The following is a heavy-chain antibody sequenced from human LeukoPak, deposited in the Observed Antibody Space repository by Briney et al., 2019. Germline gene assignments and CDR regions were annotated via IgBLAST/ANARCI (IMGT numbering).Heavy chain of an antibody. CDR3: ARAVRSGWYVFDY. Sequence: ASVKVSCKASGCTFTGYYMHWVRQAPGQGLEWMGWINPNSGGTNYAQKFQGWVTMTRDTSISTAYMELSRLRSDDTAVYYCARAVRSGWYVFDYWGQGTLVTVSS. CDR1: GCTFTGYY. V-gene: IGHV1-2*04. CDR2: INPNSGGT. D-gene: IGHD6-19*01. J-gene: IGHJ4*02.